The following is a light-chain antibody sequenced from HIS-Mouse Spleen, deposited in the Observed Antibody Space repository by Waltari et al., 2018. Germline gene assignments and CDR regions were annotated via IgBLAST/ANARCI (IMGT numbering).Light chain of an antibody. CDR3: CSYAGSSTWV. CDR2: EGS. CDR1: SSDVWSYNL. Sequence: QSALTQPASVSGSPGPSITISCPGTSSDVWSYNLFSWYQQHPGKAPKLMIYEGSKRPSGVSNRFSGSKSGNTASLTISGLQAEDEADYYCCSYAGSSTWVFGGGTKLTVL. V-gene: IGLV2-23*01. J-gene: IGLJ3*02.